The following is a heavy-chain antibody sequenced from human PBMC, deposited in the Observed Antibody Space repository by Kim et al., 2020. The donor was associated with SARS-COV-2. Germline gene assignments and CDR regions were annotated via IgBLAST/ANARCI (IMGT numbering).Heavy chain of an antibody. V-gene: IGHV1-69*13. CDR2: IIPIFGTA. CDR1: GGTFSSYA. D-gene: IGHD3-10*01. Sequence: SVKVSCKASGGTFSSYAISWVRQAPGQGLEWMGGIIPIFGTANYAQKFQGRVTITADESTSTAYMELSSLRSEDTAVYYCARDLAGSYTSDYWGQGTLVTVSS. J-gene: IGHJ4*02. CDR3: ARDLAGSYTSDY.